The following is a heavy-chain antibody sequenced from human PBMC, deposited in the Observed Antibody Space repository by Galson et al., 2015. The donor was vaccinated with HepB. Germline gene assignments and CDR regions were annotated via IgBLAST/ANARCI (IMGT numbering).Heavy chain of an antibody. CDR2: ISSSSSYK. CDR3: AMPAYDNMLTGYYDSTGVDY. CDR1: GFTFSDYY. D-gene: IGHD3-9*01. Sequence: SLRLSCAASGFTFSDYYMSWLRQAPGKGLEWVSYISSSSSYKNYADSVKGRFTISRDNAKNSLYLQMNSLRAEDTAVYYCAMPAYDNMLTGYYDSTGVDYWCQVTLVSVSS. V-gene: IGHV3-11*03. J-gene: IGHJ4*02.